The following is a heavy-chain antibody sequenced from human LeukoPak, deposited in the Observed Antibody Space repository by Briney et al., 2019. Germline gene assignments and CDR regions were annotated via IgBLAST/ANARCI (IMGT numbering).Heavy chain of an antibody. D-gene: IGHD5-12*01. Sequence: PSETLSPTCTVSGGSISTYYWSWIRQPPGKGLEWIGYIFYIGSTNYNPSLKSRVTISLDTSKNQFSLKLSSVTAADTAVYYCARGGGYGGLFDYWGQGTLVTVSS. CDR1: GGSISTYY. J-gene: IGHJ4*02. CDR3: ARGGGYGGLFDY. V-gene: IGHV4-59*08. CDR2: IFYIGST.